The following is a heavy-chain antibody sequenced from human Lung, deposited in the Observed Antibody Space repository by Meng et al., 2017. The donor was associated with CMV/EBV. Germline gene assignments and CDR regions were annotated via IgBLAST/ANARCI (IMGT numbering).Heavy chain of an antibody. V-gene: IGHV3-21*01. CDR3: ARDGGTGTPDY. CDR2: ISSSSSYI. J-gene: IGHJ4*02. D-gene: IGHD1-1*01. Sequence: SWSGSGFNFNSYSMNWVRQAPGKGLEWVSSISSSSSYIYYADSVKGRFTISRDNAKNSLYLQMNSLRAEDTAVYYCARDGGTGTPDYWGQGTLVTVSS. CDR1: GFNFNSYS.